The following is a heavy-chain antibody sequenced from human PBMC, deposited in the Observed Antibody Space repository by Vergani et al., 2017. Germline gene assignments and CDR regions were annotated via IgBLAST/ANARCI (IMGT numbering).Heavy chain of an antibody. D-gene: IGHD1-7*01. CDR2: ITSSGSYG. J-gene: IGHJ6*03. CDR1: GFTFSSYS. V-gene: IGHV3-21*01. CDR3: ARGANWDYFGSGYYMDV. Sequence: EVQLVESGGGLVKPGGSLRLSCAASGFTFSSYSMNWVRQAPGKGLEWVSSITSSGSYGYYADSVKGRFTISRDNAKNSLYLQMNSLRAEDTAVYYCARGANWDYFGSGYYMDVWGKGTTVTVSS.